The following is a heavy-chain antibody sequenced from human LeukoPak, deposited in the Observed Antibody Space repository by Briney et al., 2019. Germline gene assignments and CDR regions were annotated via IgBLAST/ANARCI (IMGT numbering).Heavy chain of an antibody. Sequence: GGSLRLSCAASGFTFSTYWMAWVRQAPGKGLEWVANIKQDGSEKYYVDSVKGRFTISRDNAKNSLYLQMNSLRAEDTAVYYCAREIGFRYSSGWYFDYWGQGTLVIVSS. CDR1: GFTFSTYW. J-gene: IGHJ4*02. CDR2: IKQDGSEK. D-gene: IGHD6-19*01. V-gene: IGHV3-7*01. CDR3: AREIGFRYSSGWYFDY.